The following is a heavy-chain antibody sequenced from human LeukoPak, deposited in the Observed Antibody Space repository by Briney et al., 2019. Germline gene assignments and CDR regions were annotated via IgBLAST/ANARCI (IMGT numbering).Heavy chain of an antibody. CDR2: INPNSGGT. V-gene: IGHV1-2*02. Sequence: ASVKVPCKASGYTFTGYYMHWVRQAPGQGLEWMGWINPNSGGTNYAQKFQGRVTMTRDTSISTAYMELSRLRSDDTAVYYCARDSYDFWSGYYFYYWGQGTLVTVSS. CDR1: GYTFTGYY. J-gene: IGHJ4*02. CDR3: ARDSYDFWSGYYFYY. D-gene: IGHD3-3*01.